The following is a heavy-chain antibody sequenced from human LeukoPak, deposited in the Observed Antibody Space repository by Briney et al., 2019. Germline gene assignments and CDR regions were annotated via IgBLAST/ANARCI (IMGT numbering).Heavy chain of an antibody. J-gene: IGHJ3*02. V-gene: IGHV3-74*01. D-gene: IGHD3-10*02. CDR3: AREAMFDAFDI. CDR1: GFTFSSYW. CDR2: INSDGSST. Sequence: GGSLRLSCAASGFTFSSYWMHWVRQAPGKGLVWVSRINSDGSSTSYADSVKGRFTISRDNAKNSLYLQMNSLRAEDTAVYYCAREAMFDAFDIWGQGTMVTVSS.